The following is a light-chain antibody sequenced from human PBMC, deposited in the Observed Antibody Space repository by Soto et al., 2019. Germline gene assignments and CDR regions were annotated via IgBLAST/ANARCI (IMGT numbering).Light chain of an antibody. CDR3: QQRSNWPFLT. V-gene: IGKV3-15*01. CDR1: QSVSSN. J-gene: IGKJ4*01. Sequence: EIVMTQSPATLSVSPGERATLSCRASQSVSSNLAWYQQKPGQAPRLLIYGVSTRATGIPARFSGSGSGTEFTLTISSLQSEDFAVYYCQQRSNWPFLTFGGGTKVEIK. CDR2: GVS.